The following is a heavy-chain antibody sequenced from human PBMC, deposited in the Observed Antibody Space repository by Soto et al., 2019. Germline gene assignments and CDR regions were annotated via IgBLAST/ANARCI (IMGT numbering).Heavy chain of an antibody. CDR3: ASRGPSGGFYVY. D-gene: IGHD3-22*01. CDR1: GFTFSSYA. CDR2: ISSSGVGT. J-gene: IGHJ4*02. Sequence: EVQLLESGGDLVQPGGSLRLSCAASGFTFSSYAMSWVRQTPGKGLEWVSVISSSGVGTYYADSVKGRFTISRDNSKNTLYLQMNSLRAEDTAIYYCASRGPSGGFYVYWGQGTLVTVSS. V-gene: IGHV3-23*01.